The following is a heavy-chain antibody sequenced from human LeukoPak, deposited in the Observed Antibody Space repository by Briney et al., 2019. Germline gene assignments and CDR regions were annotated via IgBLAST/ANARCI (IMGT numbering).Heavy chain of an antibody. D-gene: IGHD3-10*01. Sequence: SETLSLTCAVYGGSFSGYYWSWIRQPPGKGLEWIGYIHYSGSTKYKSSLKSRVTISVDTSKNQFSLKLNSVTAADTAVYYCARGKEVITMLRGLKPGYYFDYWGQGTPVTVSS. V-gene: IGHV4-59*01. J-gene: IGHJ4*02. CDR1: GGSFSGYY. CDR3: ARGKEVITMLRGLKPGYYFDY. CDR2: IHYSGST.